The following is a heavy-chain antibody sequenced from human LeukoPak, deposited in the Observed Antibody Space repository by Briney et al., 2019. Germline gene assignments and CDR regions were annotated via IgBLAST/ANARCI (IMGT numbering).Heavy chain of an antibody. CDR2: IKQDGSDT. J-gene: IGHJ4*02. D-gene: IGHD3-3*02. Sequence: GGALRLSCAGSGFTFGNSWMNWFRQAPGKGLEWVAHIKQDGSDTYVDSVKGRFTISRDIAKTSLFLHMNSLTTEASAVYYCAREHSSHFTWGQGTLVTVSS. CDR3: AREHSSHFT. V-gene: IGHV3-7*01. CDR1: GFTFGNSW.